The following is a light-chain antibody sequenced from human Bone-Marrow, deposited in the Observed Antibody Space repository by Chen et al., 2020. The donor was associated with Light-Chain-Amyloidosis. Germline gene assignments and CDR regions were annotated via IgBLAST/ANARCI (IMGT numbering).Light chain of an antibody. J-gene: IGLJ2*01. CDR2: RDT. CDR1: DLPTKY. V-gene: IGLV3-25*03. CDR3: QSADSSGTYEVI. Sequence: SYELTQPLSVSVSPGQTARITCSGDDLPTKYAYWYQQKPGQAPVLVIHRDTERPSGISERFSGSSSGTTATLTISGVQAEDEADYHCQSADSSGTYEVIFGGGNKLTVL.